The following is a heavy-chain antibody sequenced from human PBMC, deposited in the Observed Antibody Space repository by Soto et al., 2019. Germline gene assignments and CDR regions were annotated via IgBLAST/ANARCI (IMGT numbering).Heavy chain of an antibody. D-gene: IGHD3-9*01. CDR1: GYTLSGYY. V-gene: IGHV1-2*04. CDR3: ARDPPILTGYRDAFDV. CDR2: INPNSGGT. Sequence: ASVNVSCTDYGYTLSGYYMHWVGQAHGQGLEWVGWINPNSGGTNYAQNFQGWVTLTRDTSISTAYMELSRLKSDDTAVYYCARDPPILTGYRDAFDVWRQGTMDTVSS. J-gene: IGHJ3*01.